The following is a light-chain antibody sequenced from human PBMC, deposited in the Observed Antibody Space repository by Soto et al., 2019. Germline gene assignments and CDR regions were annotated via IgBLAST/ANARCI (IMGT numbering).Light chain of an antibody. J-gene: IGLJ1*01. CDR2: DDT. Sequence: SYELAQPPSVSVAPGQTARITCGGDDIGTKGVYWYQQEPGQAPVLDVYDDTDRPSGIPERFSGSKSGNTATLTISRVEVGDEADFWCHVWHSGSDHKGVFGNGTKVTV. V-gene: IGLV3-21*02. CDR3: HVWHSGSDHKGV. CDR1: DIGTKG.